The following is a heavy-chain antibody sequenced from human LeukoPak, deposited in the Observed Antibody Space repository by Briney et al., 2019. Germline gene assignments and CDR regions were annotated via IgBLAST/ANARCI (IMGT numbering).Heavy chain of an antibody. V-gene: IGHV3-23*01. D-gene: IGHD6-13*01. Sequence: GGSLRLSCAASGFTFSSYAMSWVRQAPGKGLEWVSAISGSGGSTYYADSVKGRFTISRDNSKNTLYLQMNSLRAEDTAVYYCANPGGGSSWYGGGAFDIWGQGTMVTVSS. J-gene: IGHJ3*02. CDR2: ISGSGGST. CDR3: ANPGGGSSWYGGGAFDI. CDR1: GFTFSSYA.